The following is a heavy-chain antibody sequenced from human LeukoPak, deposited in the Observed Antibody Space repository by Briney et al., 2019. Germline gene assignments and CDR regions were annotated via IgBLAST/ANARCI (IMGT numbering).Heavy chain of an antibody. V-gene: IGHV1-2*02. J-gene: IGHJ3*01. Sequence: ASVKVSCKASGYTFTSYYMHWVRQAPGQGLEWMGWINPNSGGTNYAQKFQGRVTMTRDTSISTAYMELSRLRSDDTAVYYCARERRRGYSGYDAWGQGTMVTVSS. CDR1: GYTFTSYY. CDR3: ARERRRGYSGYDA. CDR2: INPNSGGT. D-gene: IGHD5-12*01.